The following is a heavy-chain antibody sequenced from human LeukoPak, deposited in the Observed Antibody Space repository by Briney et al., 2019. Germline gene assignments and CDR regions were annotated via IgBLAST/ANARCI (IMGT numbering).Heavy chain of an antibody. V-gene: IGHV4-39*07. D-gene: IGHD2-2*01. J-gene: IGHJ4*02. CDR3: ASTERCSTTCPLDY. Sequence: SETLSLTCSVSGGSISSRNYYWGWIRQPPGKKLEWIGSIYYSGSTNYNPSLKSRVTISLDTSMKKFSLKLNSVTAADTAVYYCASTERCSTTCPLDYWGQGTLVTVSS. CDR1: GGSISSRNYY. CDR2: IYYSGST.